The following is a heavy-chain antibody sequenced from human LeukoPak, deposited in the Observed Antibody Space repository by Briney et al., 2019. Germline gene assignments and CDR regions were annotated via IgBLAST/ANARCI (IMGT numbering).Heavy chain of an antibody. CDR1: GYSFTRYG. Sequence: ASVKVSCKASGYSFTRYGISWVRQAPGQALEWMGWISPYNGNTKYAQKLQGRVTMTEDTSTDTAYMELSSLRSEDTAVYYCATVVLSAFDIWGQGTMVTVSS. V-gene: IGHV1-18*01. CDR3: ATVVLSAFDI. D-gene: IGHD2-15*01. J-gene: IGHJ3*02. CDR2: ISPYNGNT.